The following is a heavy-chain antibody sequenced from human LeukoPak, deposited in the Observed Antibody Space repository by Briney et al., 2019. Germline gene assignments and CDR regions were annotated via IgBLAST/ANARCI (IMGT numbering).Heavy chain of an antibody. D-gene: IGHD3-22*01. CDR2: ISSSSSYI. V-gene: IGHV3-21*01. Sequence: PGGSLRLSCAASGFTFSSYSMNWVRQAPGKGLEWVSSISSSSSYIYYADSVKGRFTISRDNAKDSLYLQMNSLRAEDTAVYYCARDPNYDSSGYLTDWGQGTLVTVSS. CDR3: ARDPNYDSSGYLTD. CDR1: GFTFSSYS. J-gene: IGHJ4*02.